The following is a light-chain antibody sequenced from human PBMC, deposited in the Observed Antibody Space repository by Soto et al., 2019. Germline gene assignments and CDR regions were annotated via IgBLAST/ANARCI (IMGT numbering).Light chain of an antibody. J-gene: IGKJ2*01. Sequence: DIQMTQSPSSLSASVGDRVTITCRASQTISTYLNWYQQEPGKAPKLLIYAASSLQSGVPSRFSGSGSGTEFTLTSSSLQPEECAAYYCQQSHGIPYTFGQGTKLEIK. CDR3: QQSHGIPYT. CDR2: AAS. V-gene: IGKV1-39*01. CDR1: QTISTY.